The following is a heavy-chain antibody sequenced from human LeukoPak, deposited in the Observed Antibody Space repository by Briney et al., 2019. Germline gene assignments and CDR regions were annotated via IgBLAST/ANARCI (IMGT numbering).Heavy chain of an antibody. CDR1: GDXVSSNSAA. D-gene: IGHD6-19*01. V-gene: IGHV6-1*01. CDR3: ARSYSSGWDSES. Sequence: SQTLSLTCAISGDXVSSNSAAWNWIRQSPSRGLEWLGRTYYRSKWYNDYALSVKSRISINPDTSKKQFSLQLNSVTPEDTAVYYCARSYSSGWDSESWGQGTLVTVSS. J-gene: IGHJ4*02. CDR2: TYYRSKWYN.